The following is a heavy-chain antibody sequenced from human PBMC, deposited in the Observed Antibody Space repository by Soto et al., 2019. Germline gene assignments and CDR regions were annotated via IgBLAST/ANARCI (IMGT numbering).Heavy chain of an antibody. D-gene: IGHD6-6*01. CDR3: AREVGGSSPPG. CDR2: ISYDGSVK. Sequence: VQLVESGGGVVQPGRSLRLSCAASGFTFSRHAMHWVRQAPVKGLEWVAVISYDGSVKYYADSVKGRFTISRDSSKNTLYLQMDSLGPEDRAVYYCAREVGGSSPPGWGQGTLVTVFS. CDR1: GFTFSRHA. J-gene: IGHJ4*02. V-gene: IGHV3-30-3*01.